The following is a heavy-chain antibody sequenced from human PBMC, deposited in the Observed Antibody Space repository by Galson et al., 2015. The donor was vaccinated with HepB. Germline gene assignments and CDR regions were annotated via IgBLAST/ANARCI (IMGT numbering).Heavy chain of an antibody. J-gene: IGHJ4*02. Sequence: PALVKPTQTLTLTCTFSGFSLSTSGVGVGWIRQPPGKALEWLALIYWDDDKRYSPSLKSRLTITKDTSKNQVVLTMTNMDPVDTATYYCARSNIVVVPAARLTSALYYVDYWGQGTLVTVSS. V-gene: IGHV2-5*02. D-gene: IGHD2-2*01. CDR1: GFSLSTSGVG. CDR3: ARSNIVVVPAARLTSALYYVDY. CDR2: IYWDDDK.